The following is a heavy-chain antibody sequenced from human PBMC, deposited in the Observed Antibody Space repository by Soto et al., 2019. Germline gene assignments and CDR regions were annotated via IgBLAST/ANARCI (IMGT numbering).Heavy chain of an antibody. V-gene: IGHV1-2*02. D-gene: IGHD3-22*01. CDR2: INPKSGAT. Sequence: ASVKVSCKASGYRFTGYGLHWVRQAPGQGLQWMGWINPKSGATDYAQKFQGRVTMTRDMSISTAYMELRRLTSDDTAVYYCARVRTYYDSSGSLDYWGQGTLVTVSS. J-gene: IGHJ4*02. CDR3: ARVRTYYDSSGSLDY. CDR1: GYRFTGYG.